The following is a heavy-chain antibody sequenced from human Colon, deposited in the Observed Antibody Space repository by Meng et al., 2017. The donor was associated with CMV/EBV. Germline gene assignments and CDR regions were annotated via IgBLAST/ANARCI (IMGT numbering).Heavy chain of an antibody. J-gene: IGHJ4*02. CDR1: GGSLSCGDLY. Sequence: TVCGGSLSCGDLYWNWIRQHPGKGLEWIGYIYYSGTTYYNPSLKSRAVISLDKSKNQFSLNLSSVTAADTAVYFCARDSGYDAPFDYWGQGSLVTVSS. CDR3: ARDSGYDAPFDY. CDR2: IYYSGTT. V-gene: IGHV4-31*02. D-gene: IGHD5-12*01.